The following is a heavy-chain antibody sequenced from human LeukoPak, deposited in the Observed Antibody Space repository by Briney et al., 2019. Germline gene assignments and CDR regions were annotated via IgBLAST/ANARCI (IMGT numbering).Heavy chain of an antibody. Sequence: PGGSLTLSCAASGFTFSSYGVHWVRQAPGKGLEWVAFIRYDGNNKYYADSVKGRFTISRDNSKNTLYLQMNSLRAEDTAVYYCAKDSYYDRSGYYYLDYWGQGTLVTVSS. D-gene: IGHD3-22*01. CDR2: IRYDGNNK. CDR3: AKDSYYDRSGYYYLDY. V-gene: IGHV3-30*02. CDR1: GFTFSSYG. J-gene: IGHJ4*02.